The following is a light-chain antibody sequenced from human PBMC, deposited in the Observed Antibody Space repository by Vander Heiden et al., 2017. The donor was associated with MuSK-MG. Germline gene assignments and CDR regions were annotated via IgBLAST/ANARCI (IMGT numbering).Light chain of an antibody. J-gene: IGKJ2*01. CDR2: GAS. CDR1: QSVSSSY. Sequence: EIVLTQSPGTLSLSPGERATLSCRASQSVSSSYLAWYQQKPGQAPRLLIYGASSRVTGIPDRFSGSGSGTDFTLTISRLEPEDFAVYYCQQYGSSPYTFGQGTKLEIK. V-gene: IGKV3-20*01. CDR3: QQYGSSPYT.